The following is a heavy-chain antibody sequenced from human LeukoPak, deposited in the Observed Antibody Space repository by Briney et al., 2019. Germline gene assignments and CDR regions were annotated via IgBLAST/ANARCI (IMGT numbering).Heavy chain of an antibody. Sequence: GGSLRLSCAASGFTFSNYAMTWVRQAPGKGLEWVSVISGSGGNTLYATSVKGRFSISRDSSKNTLYLQMNSLRAEDTAVYYCAKDSVLRGYSYGFDFWGQGTLVTASS. CDR3: AKDSVLRGYSYGFDF. CDR2: ISGSGGNT. J-gene: IGHJ4*02. V-gene: IGHV3-23*01. D-gene: IGHD5-18*01. CDR1: GFTFSNYA.